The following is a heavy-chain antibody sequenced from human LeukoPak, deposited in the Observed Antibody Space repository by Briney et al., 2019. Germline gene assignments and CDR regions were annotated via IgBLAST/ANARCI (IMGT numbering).Heavy chain of an antibody. CDR2: INSDGSST. CDR3: ARDPHTAMALYYFDY. V-gene: IGHV3-74*01. CDR1: GFNFSRYW. D-gene: IGHD5-18*01. Sequence: GGSLRLSCAASGFNFSRYWMHWVRQAPGKGLVWVSRINSDGSSTSYADSVKGRFTISRDNAKNTLYLQMNSLRAEDTAVYYCARDPHTAMALYYFDYWGQGTLVTVFS. J-gene: IGHJ4*02.